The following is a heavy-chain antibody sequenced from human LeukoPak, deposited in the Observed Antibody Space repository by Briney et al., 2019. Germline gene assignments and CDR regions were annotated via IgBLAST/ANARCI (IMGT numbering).Heavy chain of an antibody. J-gene: IGHJ4*02. V-gene: IGHV1-2*02. CDR2: INPNSGGT. CDR1: GYTFTGYY. D-gene: IGHD2-15*01. CDR3: AREGYCSGGSCYGDY. Sequence: ASVKVSCKASGYTFTGYYMHWVRQAPGQGLEWMGWINPNSGGTNYAQKFQGRVTMTRDTSISAAYMELSRLRSDDTAVYYCAREGYCSGGSCYGDYWGQGTLVTVSS.